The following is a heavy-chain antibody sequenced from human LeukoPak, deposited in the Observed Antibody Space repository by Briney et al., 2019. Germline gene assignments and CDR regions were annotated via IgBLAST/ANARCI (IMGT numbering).Heavy chain of an antibody. CDR2: IYPGDSDT. CDR1: GYSFTSYW. V-gene: IGHV5-51*01. J-gene: IGHJ4*02. D-gene: IGHD3-22*01. CDR3: ARRGYYYDSSGYWNYYFDY. Sequence: GESLKISCKGSGYSFTSYWIGWVRPMPGKGLEWMGIIYPGDSDTRYSPSFQGQVTISADKSISTAYLQWSSLKASDTAMYYCARRGYYYDSSGYWNYYFDYWGQGTPVTVSS.